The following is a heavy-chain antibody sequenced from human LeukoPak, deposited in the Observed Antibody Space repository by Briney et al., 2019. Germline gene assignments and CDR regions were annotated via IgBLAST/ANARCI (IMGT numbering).Heavy chain of an antibody. CDR3: ARASVGATPYFDY. CDR2: INPSGGST. CDR1: GYTFTSYY. D-gene: IGHD1-26*01. V-gene: IGHV1-46*01. Sequence: SVKVSCKASGYTFTSYYMHWVRQAPGQGLEWMGIINPSGGSTSYAQKFQGRVTMTRDMSTSTVYMELSSLRSEDTAVYYCARASVGATPYFDYWGQGTLVTVSS. J-gene: IGHJ4*02.